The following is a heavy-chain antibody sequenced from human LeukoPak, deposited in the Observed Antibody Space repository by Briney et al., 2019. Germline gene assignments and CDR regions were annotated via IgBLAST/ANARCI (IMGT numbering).Heavy chain of an antibody. J-gene: IGHJ4*02. CDR1: GYTFSSYY. Sequence: GASVKVSCKASGYTFSSYYIHWVRQAPGQGLQWMGVINPSGSNSRYAEEFQGRVTMTRDTSTNTVNMELSSLRSNDTAVYYCSSPKSPYEGTGPHNRGQGTKVTVSS. CDR3: SSPKSPYEGTGPHN. D-gene: IGHD2-8*02. CDR2: INPSGSNS. V-gene: IGHV1-46*01.